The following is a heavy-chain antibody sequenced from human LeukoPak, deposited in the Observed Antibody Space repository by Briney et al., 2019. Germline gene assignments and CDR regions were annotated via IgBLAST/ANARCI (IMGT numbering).Heavy chain of an antibody. J-gene: IGHJ3*02. CDR2: ISSSGSTI. CDR1: GFTFRSNE. V-gene: IGHV3-48*03. Sequence: GGSLRLSCAASGFTFRSNEMNWVRQAPGKGLEWLSYISSSGSTIHYVDSVKGRFTISRDNAKNSLLLQMNSLRAEDTAVYYCASGVHYTSGWIDIWGQGTMVTVSS. CDR3: ASGVHYTSGWIDI. D-gene: IGHD6-19*01.